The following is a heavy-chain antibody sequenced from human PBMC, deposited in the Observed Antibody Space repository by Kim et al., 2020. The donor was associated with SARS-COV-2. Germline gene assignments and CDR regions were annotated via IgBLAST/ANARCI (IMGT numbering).Heavy chain of an antibody. CDR2: IYYSGST. Sequence: SETLSLTCTVSGGSISSSSYYWGWIRQPPGKGLEWIGSIYYSGSTYYNPSLKSRVTISVDTSKNQFSLKLSSVTAADTAVYYCARATAGEYYYDSSGYPDPFDYWGQGTLVTVSS. CDR3: ARATAGEYYYDSSGYPDPFDY. CDR1: GGSISSSSYY. V-gene: IGHV4-39*07. J-gene: IGHJ4*02. D-gene: IGHD3-22*01.